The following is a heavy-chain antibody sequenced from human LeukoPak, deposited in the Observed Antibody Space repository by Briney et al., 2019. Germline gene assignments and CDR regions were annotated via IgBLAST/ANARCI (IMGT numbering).Heavy chain of an antibody. CDR1: GGTFISSA. J-gene: IGHJ6*02. V-gene: IGHV1-69*04. CDR2: IIPVLNIT. D-gene: IGHD5-18*01. Sequence: ASVKVSFKTSGGTFISSAITWVRQAPGQGLEWMGRIIPVLNITTYAQKFQGRVTITADTSTSTVYMELSGLRSEETAVYYCAKDQGLTAPPPYGLDVWGQGTTVIVTS. CDR3: AKDQGLTAPPPYGLDV.